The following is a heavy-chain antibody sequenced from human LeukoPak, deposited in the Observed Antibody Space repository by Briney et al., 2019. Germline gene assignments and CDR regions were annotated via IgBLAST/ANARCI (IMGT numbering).Heavy chain of an antibody. CDR2: IKQDGSEK. CDR3: ASLSSRIEGSPDY. J-gene: IGHJ4*02. D-gene: IGHD1-26*01. Sequence: PGGSLRLSCAASGFTFSSYWMSWVRQAPGKGLEWVANIKQDGSEKYYVDSVKGRFTISRDNAKNSLYLQMNSLRAEDTAVYCCASLSSRIEGSPDYWGQGTLVTVSS. V-gene: IGHV3-7*01. CDR1: GFTFSSYW.